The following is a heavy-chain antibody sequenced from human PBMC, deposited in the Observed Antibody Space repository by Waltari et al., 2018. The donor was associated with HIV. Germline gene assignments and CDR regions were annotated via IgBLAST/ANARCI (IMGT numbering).Heavy chain of an antibody. J-gene: IGHJ6*02. Sequence: QVQLVQSGAEVKKPRASVKVPCKASGYTFTSYDINWVRQAPGQGLEWMGWMNPNSGNTGYAQKFQGRVTMTRNTSISTAYMELSSLRSEDTAVYYCARGSALRYYYGMDVWGQGTTVTVSS. CDR3: ARGSALRYYYGMDV. CDR2: MNPNSGNT. CDR1: GYTFTSYD. V-gene: IGHV1-8*01. D-gene: IGHD3-10*01.